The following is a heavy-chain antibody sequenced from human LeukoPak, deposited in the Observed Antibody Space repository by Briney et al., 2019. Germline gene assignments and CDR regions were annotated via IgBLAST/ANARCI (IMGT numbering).Heavy chain of an antibody. CDR3: ARSGYGGLDAFDI. CDR1: GGSISSYY. Sequence: SETLSLTCTVSGGSISSYYWSWIRQPPGKGLEGIGYIYYSGSTNYNPSLKSRVTISVDTSKNQFSLKLSSVTAADTAVYYCARSGYGGLDAFDIWGQGTMVTVSS. CDR2: IYYSGST. J-gene: IGHJ3*02. D-gene: IGHD5-12*01. V-gene: IGHV4-59*08.